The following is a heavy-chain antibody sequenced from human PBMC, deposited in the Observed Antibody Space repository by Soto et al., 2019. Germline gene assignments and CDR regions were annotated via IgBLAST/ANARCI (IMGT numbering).Heavy chain of an antibody. J-gene: IGHJ4*02. CDR2: INHSGVA. CDR3: ATDKAWGKDY. V-gene: IGHV4-34*01. CDR1: GGSSSVYY. D-gene: IGHD3-16*01. Sequence: SETLSLTCAVYGGSSSVYYWSWIRQPPGKGLELSGEINHSGVANDXXSLTSRVXXSLDASKNQFXLKRSXLTAADTAVYYFATDKAWGKDYCCQ.